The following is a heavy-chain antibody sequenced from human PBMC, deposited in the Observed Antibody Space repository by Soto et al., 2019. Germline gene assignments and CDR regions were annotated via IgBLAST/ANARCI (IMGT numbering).Heavy chain of an antibody. CDR1: GYIFTNYW. CDR3: ATLDRSSSYFGFDY. Sequence: WESLKISYKASGYIFTNYWIAWVRQLPGKGLEWMGIIYPGDSDTKYSPSFQGQVTISADRSISTAYLQWSSLKASDTAMYYCATLDRSSSYFGFDYWGQGTVVTVSS. V-gene: IGHV5-51*01. D-gene: IGHD6-13*01. CDR2: IYPGDSDT. J-gene: IGHJ4*02.